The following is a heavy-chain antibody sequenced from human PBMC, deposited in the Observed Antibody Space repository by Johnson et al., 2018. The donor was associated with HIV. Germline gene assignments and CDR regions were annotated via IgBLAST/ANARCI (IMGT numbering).Heavy chain of an antibody. J-gene: IGHJ3*02. V-gene: IGHV3-30*18. Sequence: QVQLVESGGGVVQPGRSLRLSCAASGFTFSSYAMHWVRQAPGKGLEWVAVISYDGSSKYYADSVKGRFTISRDNSKNTLYLQMNSLRAEDTAVYYCAKEARRPAFDIWGQGTMVTVSS. CDR1: GFTFSSYA. CDR3: AKEARRPAFDI. D-gene: IGHD6-6*01. CDR2: ISYDGSSK.